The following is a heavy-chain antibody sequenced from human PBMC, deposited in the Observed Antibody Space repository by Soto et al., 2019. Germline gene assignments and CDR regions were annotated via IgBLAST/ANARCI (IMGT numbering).Heavy chain of an antibody. CDR3: ASIVRFLEWTIDDAFDI. V-gene: IGHV3-33*01. CDR2: IWYDGSNM. D-gene: IGHD3-3*01. J-gene: IGHJ3*02. Sequence: GGSLRLSCVASGFTFRSNGMHWVRQAPGKGLEWVAVIWYDGSNMYYADSVKGRFTISRDNSKNTLYLQMNSLRAEDTAVYYCASIVRFLEWTIDDAFDIWGQGTMVTVSS. CDR1: GFTFRSNG.